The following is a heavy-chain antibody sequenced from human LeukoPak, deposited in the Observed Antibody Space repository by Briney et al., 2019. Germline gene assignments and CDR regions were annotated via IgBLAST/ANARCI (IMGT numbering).Heavy chain of an antibody. J-gene: IGHJ4*02. V-gene: IGHV3-23*01. D-gene: IGHD3-9*01. CDR3: AALPTGYQNFDY. CDR1: GFTFSSYG. Sequence: HAGGSLRLSCTASGFTFSSYGMSWVRQAPGKGLEWVSTNSWSGGSTYYADSVQGRFTISRDNSKNTLFLQMHSLRVEDTAVYYCAALPTGYQNFDYWGQGTLVTVSS. CDR2: NSWSGGST.